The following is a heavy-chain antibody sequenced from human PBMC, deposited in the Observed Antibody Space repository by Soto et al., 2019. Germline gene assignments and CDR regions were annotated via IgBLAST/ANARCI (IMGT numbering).Heavy chain of an antibody. CDR1: GFNFRNNG. V-gene: IGHV3-30*03. J-gene: IGHJ4*02. Sequence: PGGSLRLSCAASGFNFRNNGMHWVRQVPGKGLEFVAVISHDGGHEDYADSVKGRFTISRDNSKNMLFLQMNSLRPDDTAVYYWASGSGGYSNYVGYWGQGTLVTVSS. CDR3: ASGSGGYSNYVGY. D-gene: IGHD3-10*01. CDR2: ISHDGGHE.